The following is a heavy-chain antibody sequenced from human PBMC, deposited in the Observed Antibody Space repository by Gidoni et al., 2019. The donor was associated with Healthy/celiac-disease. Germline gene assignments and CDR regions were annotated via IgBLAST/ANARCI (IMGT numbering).Heavy chain of an antibody. CDR1: GFTFGDYA. CDR3: TRAPWGELLHFDY. D-gene: IGHD1-26*01. Sequence: VPLVESVAGFVQPGRSLSLYCPASGFTFGDYAMSCFRQSPGKGLEWVGFIRRKAYGGTTEYAASVKGRFNISRDDSKSSAYLQMNSLKTEDTAVYYCTRAPWGELLHFDYWGQGTLVTVAS. J-gene: IGHJ4*02. V-gene: IGHV3-49*03. CDR2: IRRKAYGGTT.